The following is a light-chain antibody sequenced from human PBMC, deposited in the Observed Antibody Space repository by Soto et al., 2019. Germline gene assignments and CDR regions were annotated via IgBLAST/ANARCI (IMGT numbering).Light chain of an antibody. J-gene: IGLJ2*01. CDR2: GNN. CDR3: QSYDSSRSVV. CDR1: SSNIGAGYD. Sequence: QSVLTQPPSVSGAPGQRVTISCTGSSSNIGAGYDLHWYQQLPGTAPKLLIYGNNNRPSGVPDRFSGSKSGTSASLAITGLQAEDEADYYCQSYDSSRSVVFGGGTQLTVL. V-gene: IGLV1-40*01.